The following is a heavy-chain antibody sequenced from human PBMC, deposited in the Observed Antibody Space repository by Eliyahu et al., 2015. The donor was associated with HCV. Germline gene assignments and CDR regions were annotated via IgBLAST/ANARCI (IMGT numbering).Heavy chain of an antibody. Sequence: QVTLRESGPALVKSTQPLTLTCTFSGFSLSTSGMSVTWIRQPPGKALEWLARIDWDDDKYYSTSLKTRLTISKDTSKNQVVLTMTNMDPVDTATYYCARNSGRGYSRGYDYWGQGTLVTVSS. D-gene: IGHD5-18*01. V-gene: IGHV2-70*15. CDR1: GFSLSTSGMS. CDR2: IDWDDDK. CDR3: ARNSGRGYSRGYDY. J-gene: IGHJ4*02.